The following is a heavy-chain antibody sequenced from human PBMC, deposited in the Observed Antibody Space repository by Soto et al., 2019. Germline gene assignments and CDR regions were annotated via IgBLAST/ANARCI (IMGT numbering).Heavy chain of an antibody. CDR2: IYYSGST. J-gene: IGHJ3*02. Sequence: SETLSLTCTVSGGSISSGGYYWSWIRQHPGKGLEWIGYIYYSGSTYYNPSLKSRVTISVDTSKNQFSLKLSSVTAADTAVYYCASLRIMITFGGVGGAFDIWGQGTMVTVSS. CDR3: ASLRIMITFGGVGGAFDI. V-gene: IGHV4-31*03. D-gene: IGHD3-16*01. CDR1: GGSISSGGYY.